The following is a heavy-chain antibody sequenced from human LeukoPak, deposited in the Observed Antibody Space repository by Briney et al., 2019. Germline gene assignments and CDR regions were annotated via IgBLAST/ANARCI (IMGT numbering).Heavy chain of an antibody. CDR3: GRDLGGRSGY. CDR1: GFTFRTYW. D-gene: IGHD1-26*01. Sequence: GGSLRLSCAVSGFTFRTYWMHWVRQVPGEGLVWVSRINEDGSITNYTDSVKGRFSISRDNAKNTLYLQMNSLRAEDTAVYYCGRDLGGRSGYWGQGTLVTVSS. V-gene: IGHV3-74*01. CDR2: INEDGSIT. J-gene: IGHJ4*02.